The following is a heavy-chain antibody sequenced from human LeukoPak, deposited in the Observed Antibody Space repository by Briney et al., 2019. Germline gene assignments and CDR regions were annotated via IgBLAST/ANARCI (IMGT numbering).Heavy chain of an antibody. CDR1: GFTFKNYG. Sequence: GGSLRLSCVVSGFTFKNYGMHWVRQAPGKGLEWVAIISYDGSNKDYADSVKGRFTISRDNSKNTLYLQMNSLRAEDTAVYYCVKDTSSMVRGVTYNWFDPWGQGTLVTVSS. CDR3: VKDTSSMVRGVTYNWFDP. J-gene: IGHJ5*02. D-gene: IGHD3-10*01. CDR2: ISYDGSNK. V-gene: IGHV3-30*18.